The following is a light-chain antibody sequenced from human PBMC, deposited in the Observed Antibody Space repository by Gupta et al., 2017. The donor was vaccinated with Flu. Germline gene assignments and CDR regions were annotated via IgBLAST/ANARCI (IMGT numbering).Light chain of an antibody. CDR3: QQYYSTPYT. CDR1: QSVLYSSNNKNY. J-gene: IGKJ2*01. CDR2: WAS. Sequence: NCKSSQSVLYSSNNKNYLAWYQQKPGQPPKLLIYWASTRESGVPDRFSGSGSGTDFTLTISSLQAEDVAVYYCQQYYSTPYTFGQGTKLEVK. V-gene: IGKV4-1*01.